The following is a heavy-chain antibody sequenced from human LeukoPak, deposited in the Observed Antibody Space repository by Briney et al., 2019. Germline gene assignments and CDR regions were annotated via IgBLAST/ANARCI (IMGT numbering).Heavy chain of an antibody. J-gene: IGHJ4*02. CDR1: GFTFSSYG. CDR3: ARGDYDSSGYYYYFDY. Sequence: PGRSLRLSCAASGFTFSSYGMHWVRQAPGKGLEWVAVISYDGSNKYYADSVKGRFTISRDNSKNTLYLQMNSLRAEDTAVYYCARGDYDSSGYYYYFDYWGQGTLVTVSS. D-gene: IGHD3-22*01. V-gene: IGHV3-30*03. CDR2: ISYDGSNK.